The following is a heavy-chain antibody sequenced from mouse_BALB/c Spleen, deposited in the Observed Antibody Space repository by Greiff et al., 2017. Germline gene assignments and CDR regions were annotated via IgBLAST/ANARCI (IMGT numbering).Heavy chain of an antibody. CDR3: TCSSGYFDV. CDR1: GYTFTDYE. Sequence: VQLQQSGAELVRPGASVTLSCKASGYTFTDYEMHWVKQTPVHGLEWIGAIDPETGGTAYNQKFKGKATLTADKSSSTAYMELRSLTSEDSAVYYCTCSSGYFDVWGAGTTVTVSS. CDR2: IDPETGGT. J-gene: IGHJ1*01. D-gene: IGHD1-1*01. V-gene: IGHV1-15*01.